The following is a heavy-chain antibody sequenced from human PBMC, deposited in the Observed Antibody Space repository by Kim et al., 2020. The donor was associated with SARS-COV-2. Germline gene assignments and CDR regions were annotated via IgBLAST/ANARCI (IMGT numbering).Heavy chain of an antibody. CDR3: ALYCSSTSCTQRHAFDI. V-gene: IGHV3-21*01. D-gene: IGHD2-2*01. Sequence: VKGRFTISRDNAKNSLYLQMNSLRAEDTAVYYCALYCSSTSCTQRHAFDIWGQGTMVTVSS. J-gene: IGHJ3*02.